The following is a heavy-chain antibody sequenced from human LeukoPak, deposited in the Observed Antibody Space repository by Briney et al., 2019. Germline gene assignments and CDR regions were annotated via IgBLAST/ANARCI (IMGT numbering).Heavy chain of an antibody. CDR1: GFTFDIYA. J-gene: IGHJ4*02. CDR2: KRWNNITV. V-gene: IGHV3-9*01. D-gene: IGHD6-13*01. CDR3: AKDSSGGVSSAGILDF. Sequence: GGSLRLSCAVSGFTFDIYATRWVRHAPGKGLEWVPSKRWNNITVVYADSVKGRFTISRDIPKNSLYLRLNSLRAEDTAFYYCAKDSSGGVSSAGILDFWGPGTLVTVSP.